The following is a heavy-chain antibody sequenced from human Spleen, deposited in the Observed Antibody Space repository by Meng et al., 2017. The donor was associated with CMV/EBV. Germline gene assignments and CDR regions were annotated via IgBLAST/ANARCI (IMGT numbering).Heavy chain of an antibody. CDR1: GGSISSSSYY. D-gene: IGHD3-9*01. J-gene: IGHJ4*02. CDR2: IYYSGST. Sequence: GSLRLSCTVSGGSISSSSYYWGWIRQPPGKGLEWIGSIYYSGSTYYNPSLKSRVTISVDTSKNQFSLKLSSVTAADTAVYYCASDLAGPYDTLTGYNLAAFDYWGQGTLVTVSS. CDR3: ASDLAGPYDTLTGYNLAAFDY. V-gene: IGHV4-39*07.